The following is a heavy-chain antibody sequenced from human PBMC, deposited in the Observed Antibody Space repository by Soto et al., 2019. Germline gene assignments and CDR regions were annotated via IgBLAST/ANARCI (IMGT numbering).Heavy chain of an antibody. CDR1: GGSISNYY. CDR2: IYYSGST. V-gene: IGHV4-59*08. D-gene: IGHD6-13*01. J-gene: IGHJ4*02. CDR3: ARHGPIAAAGTVFDY. Sequence: QVQLQESGPGLVKPSETLSLTCTVSGGSISNYYWSWIRQPPGKGLGWIGYIYYSGSTRYNPSLKSRVTISVDTSKNQSSLKLSSVTAADTAVYYCARHGPIAAAGTVFDYWGQGTLVTVSS.